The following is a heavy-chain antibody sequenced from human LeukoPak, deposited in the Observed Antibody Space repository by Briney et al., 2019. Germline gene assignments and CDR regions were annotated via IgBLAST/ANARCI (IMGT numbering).Heavy chain of an antibody. J-gene: IGHJ4*02. Sequence: SETLSLTCTVSGYSISSGYYWGWIRQPPGKGLEWIGSIYHSGSTYYNPSLKSRVTISVDTSKNQFSLKLSSVTAADTAVYYCARASIMITFGGVIVTFDYWGQGTLVTVSS. CDR2: IYHSGST. CDR3: ARASIMITFGGVIVTFDY. CDR1: GYSISSGYY. V-gene: IGHV4-38-2*02. D-gene: IGHD3-16*02.